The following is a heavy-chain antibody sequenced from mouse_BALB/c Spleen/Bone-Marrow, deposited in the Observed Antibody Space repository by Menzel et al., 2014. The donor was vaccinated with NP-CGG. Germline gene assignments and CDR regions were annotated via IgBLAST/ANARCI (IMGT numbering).Heavy chain of an antibody. CDR1: GYSITSGYG. CDR2: IHYSGST. CDR3: AREARTTARFAC. J-gene: IGHJ3*01. V-gene: IGHV3-1*02. Sequence: EVHLVESGPDLVKPSQSLSLTCTVTGYSITSGYGWHWIRQFPGNKLEWMGYIHYSGSTNYNPSLKSRISITRDTSKNQFFLQLNSVTTEDTATYYCAREARTTARFACWGQGTLVTVSA. D-gene: IGHD1-2*01.